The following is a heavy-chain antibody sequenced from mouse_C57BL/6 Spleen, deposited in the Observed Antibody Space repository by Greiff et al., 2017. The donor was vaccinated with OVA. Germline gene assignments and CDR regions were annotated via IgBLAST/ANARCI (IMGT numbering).Heavy chain of an antibody. CDR1: GYTFTSYW. V-gene: IGHV1-55*01. D-gene: IGHD1-1*01. CDR3: ARTFYYGSSYGFDY. CDR2: IYPGSGST. J-gene: IGHJ2*01. Sequence: QVQLQQPGAELVKPGASVKMSCKASGYTFTSYWITWVKQRPGQGLEWIGDIYPGSGSTNYNEKFKSKATLTVDTSSSTAYMQLSSLTSEDAAVYYCARTFYYGSSYGFDYWGQGTTLTVSS.